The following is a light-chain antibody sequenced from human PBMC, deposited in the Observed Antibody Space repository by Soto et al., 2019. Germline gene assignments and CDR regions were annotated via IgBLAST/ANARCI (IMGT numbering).Light chain of an antibody. CDR2: YIS. CDR3: QQHNQWPIT. Sequence: EIVMTQSPATLSLSPGETASLSCRASQSAGNFLAWYQQKPGQAPRLLIYYISTRATGIPARFSGSGSGTEFTLTINSLKSEDSEVYYCQQHNQWPITFGQGTRLEIK. V-gene: IGKV3D-15*01. CDR1: QSAGNF. J-gene: IGKJ5*01.